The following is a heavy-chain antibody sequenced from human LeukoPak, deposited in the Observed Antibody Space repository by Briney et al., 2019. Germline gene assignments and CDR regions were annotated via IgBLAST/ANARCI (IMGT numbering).Heavy chain of an antibody. Sequence: GGSLRLSCAASGFTFDDYAMHWVRQAPGKGLEWVSGISWNSGSIGYADSVKGRFTISRDNAKNSLYLQMNSPRAEDTALYYCAKDLVLRYFEGSLDYWGQGTLVTVSS. J-gene: IGHJ4*02. CDR2: ISWNSGSI. CDR3: AKDLVLRYFEGSLDY. D-gene: IGHD3-9*01. V-gene: IGHV3-9*01. CDR1: GFTFDDYA.